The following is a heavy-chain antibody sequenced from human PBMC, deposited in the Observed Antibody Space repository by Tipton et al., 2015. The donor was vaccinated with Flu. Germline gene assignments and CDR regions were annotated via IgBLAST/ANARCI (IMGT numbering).Heavy chain of an antibody. J-gene: IGHJ6*02. CDR2: IYYSGST. V-gene: IGHV4-59*01. Sequence: PEVTLSLTCTVSGGSISSYYWSWIRQPPGKGLEWIGYIYYSGSTNYNPSLKSRVTISVDTSKNQFSLKLSSVTAADTAVYYCARELNYGMDVWGQGTTVTVSS. CDR1: GGSISSYY. CDR3: ARELNYGMDV.